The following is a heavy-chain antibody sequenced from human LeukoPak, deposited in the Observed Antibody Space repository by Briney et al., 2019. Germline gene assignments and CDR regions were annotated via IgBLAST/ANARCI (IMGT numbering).Heavy chain of an antibody. CDR2: INNAGSST. CDR1: GFAFSSYW. D-gene: IGHD6-13*01. CDR3: VRDGSSWSFDY. Sequence: GGSLRLSCAASGFAFSSYWMFWVRQVPGKGLVWVSHINNAGSSTGYADSVKGRFTISRDNAKNTLYLQMNSLRAEDTAVYYCVRDGSSWSFDYWGQGTLVTVSS. J-gene: IGHJ4*02. V-gene: IGHV3-74*01.